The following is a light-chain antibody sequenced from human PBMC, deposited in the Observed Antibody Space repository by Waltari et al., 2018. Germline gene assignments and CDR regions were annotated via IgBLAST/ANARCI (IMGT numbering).Light chain of an antibody. J-gene: IGKJ2*01. Sequence: EIVMTQSPPTLSVSPGERATLSCRASQSVSSNLAWYQQKPGQAPRLLIYGASIRAPGIPARFSGSGSGTEFTLTISTLQSEDFAVYYCQQYNNWPPGYIFGQGTKLEIK. CDR2: GAS. CDR3: QQYNNWPPGYI. CDR1: QSVSSN. V-gene: IGKV3D-15*03.